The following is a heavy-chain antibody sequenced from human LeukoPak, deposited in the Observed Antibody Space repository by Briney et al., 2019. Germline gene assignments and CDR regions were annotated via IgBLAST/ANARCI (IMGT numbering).Heavy chain of an antibody. Sequence: GGSLRLSCAASGFTFSNYAMSWVRQAPGRGPEWVSAISSSGDRTYYADSVKGRFTISRDNSKNTLYLQMNSLRAEDTAVYYCASFVGQYFFDYWGQGTLVTVSS. CDR1: GFTFSNYA. CDR2: ISSSGDRT. J-gene: IGHJ4*02. V-gene: IGHV3-23*01. CDR3: ASFVGQYFFDY. D-gene: IGHD2-15*01.